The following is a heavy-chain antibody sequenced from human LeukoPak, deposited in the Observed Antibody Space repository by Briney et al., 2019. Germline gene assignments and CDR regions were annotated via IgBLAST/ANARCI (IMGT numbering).Heavy chain of an antibody. J-gene: IGHJ4*02. CDR1: GFAVSTYW. Sequence: GGSLRLSCAASGFAVSTYWMHWVRQAPGKGLVWVSRINSDGSSTTYADSVKGRFTISRDNAKNTLYLQMNTLRGEDTAVYYCARESAIVLVPFDSWGQGTLVTVSS. CDR3: ARESAIVLVPFDS. CDR2: INSDGSST. D-gene: IGHD2/OR15-2a*01. V-gene: IGHV3-74*01.